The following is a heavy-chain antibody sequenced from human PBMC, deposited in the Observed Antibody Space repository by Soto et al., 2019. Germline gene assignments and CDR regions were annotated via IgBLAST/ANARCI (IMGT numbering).Heavy chain of an antibody. J-gene: IGHJ4*02. CDR3: VTLYSGY. D-gene: IGHD6-13*01. CDR1: GLNFGTYD. Sequence: PGGSLRLSCSASGLNFGTYDMNWVRQAPGKGLEYVSGISSNGARTYYADSVKGRLTISRDNSKSTLYLQMSSLRAEDTAVYYCVTLYSGYWGQGTLVTVS. V-gene: IGHV3-64D*06. CDR2: ISSNGART.